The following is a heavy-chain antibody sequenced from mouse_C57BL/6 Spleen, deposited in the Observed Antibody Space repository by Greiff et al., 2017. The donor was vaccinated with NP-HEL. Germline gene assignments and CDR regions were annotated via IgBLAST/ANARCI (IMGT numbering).Heavy chain of an antibody. V-gene: IGHV5-17*01. D-gene: IGHD3-3*01. CDR1: GFTFSDYG. CDR3: ARRAGTGFAY. Sequence: EVQRVESGGGLVKPGGSLKLSCAASGFTFSDYGMHWVRQAPEKGLEWVAYISSGSSTIYYADTVKGRFTISRDNAKNTLFLQMTSLRSEDTAMNYCARRAGTGFAYWGQGTLVTVSA. CDR2: ISSGSSTI. J-gene: IGHJ3*01.